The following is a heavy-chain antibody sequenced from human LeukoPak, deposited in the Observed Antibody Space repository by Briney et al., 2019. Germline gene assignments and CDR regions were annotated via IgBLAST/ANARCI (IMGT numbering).Heavy chain of an antibody. CDR3: ARDGERGELSLYMDY. V-gene: IGHV4-39*02. J-gene: IGHJ4*02. Sequence: SETLSLTCTVSGGSISNTFYYWGWIRQPPGEGLEWIGSINYSGSTYYNPSLKGRVTMSVDTSKNQFSLKLSSVTAADTAVYYCARDGERGELSLYMDYWGQGTLVTVSS. CDR1: GGSISNTFYY. D-gene: IGHD3-16*02. CDR2: INYSGST.